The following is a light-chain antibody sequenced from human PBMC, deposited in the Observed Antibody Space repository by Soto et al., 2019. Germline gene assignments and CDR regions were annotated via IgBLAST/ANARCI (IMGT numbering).Light chain of an antibody. V-gene: IGKV3-11*01. CDR3: QQRT. CDR1: QSISYY. CDR2: DAS. J-gene: IGKJ4*01. Sequence: EIVLTQSPATLSLSPGERATLSCRASQSISYYLAWYQQKPGQAPRLLIYDASKRATGIPARFSGSRSGTDFTLTISSLEPADFSVYYCQQRTFGGGTRVEIK.